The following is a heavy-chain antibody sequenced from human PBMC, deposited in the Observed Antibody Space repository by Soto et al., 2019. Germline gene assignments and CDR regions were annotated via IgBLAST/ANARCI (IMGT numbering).Heavy chain of an antibody. D-gene: IGHD2-15*01. J-gene: IGHJ6*02. CDR3: ARVVVAATHHYGMDV. CDR1: GYTFTSYG. V-gene: IGHV1-18*01. CDR2: ISAYNGNT. Sequence: GASVKVCCKASGYTFTSYGIRWVRQAPGQGLEWMGWISAYNGNTNYAQKLQGRVTMTTDTSTSTAYMELRSLRSDDTAVYYCARVVVAATHHYGMDVWGQGTTVTVSS.